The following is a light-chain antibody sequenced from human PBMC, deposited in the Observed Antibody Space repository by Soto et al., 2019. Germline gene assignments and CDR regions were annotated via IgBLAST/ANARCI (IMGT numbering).Light chain of an antibody. V-gene: IGLV2-14*01. CDR2: DVS. CDR3: SSYTSSSTSRV. Sequence: QSVLTQPASVSGSPGQSIAISCTGTSSDVGGYNYVSWYQQHPGKAPKLMIYDVSNRPSGVSNRFSGSKSGNTASLTISGLQAEDEADYYCSSYTSSSTSRVFGTGTQLTVL. J-gene: IGLJ1*01. CDR1: SSDVGGYNY.